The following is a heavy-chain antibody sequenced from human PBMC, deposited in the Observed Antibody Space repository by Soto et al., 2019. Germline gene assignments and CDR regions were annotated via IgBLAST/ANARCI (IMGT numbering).Heavy chain of an antibody. CDR1: GCSFSSYG. Sequence: QAQLVQSRAEVKKPGASVKVSCKASGCSFSSYGITWVRQAPGQGLEWLGWISPYNDDTKYAQRLQVRVTMTTDTSTRTAYMDIRGLRSDDTAIYYCARGGYYDSSGARNYHYYGMDVWGQGTTVTVSS. CDR2: ISPYNDDT. V-gene: IGHV1-18*01. J-gene: IGHJ6*02. D-gene: IGHD3-22*01. CDR3: ARGGYYDSSGARNYHYYGMDV.